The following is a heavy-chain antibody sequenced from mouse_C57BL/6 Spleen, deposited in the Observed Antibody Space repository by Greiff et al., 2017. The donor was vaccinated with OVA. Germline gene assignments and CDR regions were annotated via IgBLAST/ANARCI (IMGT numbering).Heavy chain of an antibody. Sequence: EVQRVESGPGLVKPSQSLSLTCSVTGYSITSGYYWNWIRQFPGNKLEWMGYISYDGSNNYNPSLKNRISITRDTSKNQFFLKLNSVTTEDTATYYCARGYDYDEGAWFAYWGQGTLVTVSA. J-gene: IGHJ3*01. V-gene: IGHV3-6*01. D-gene: IGHD2-4*01. CDR1: GYSITSGYY. CDR2: ISYDGSN. CDR3: ARGYDYDEGAWFAY.